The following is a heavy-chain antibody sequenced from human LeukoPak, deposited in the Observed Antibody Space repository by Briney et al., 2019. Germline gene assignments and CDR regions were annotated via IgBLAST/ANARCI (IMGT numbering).Heavy chain of an antibody. J-gene: IGHJ4*02. CDR1: GESFSGYS. CDR3: ARDTDSSGYLSFDY. Sequence: SETLSLTCAVYGESFSGYSWSWIRQPPGKGLEWIGEINHTGTTNYNPSLKSRVTISVDTSKNQFSLKLSSVTAADTAVYYCARDTDSSGYLSFDYWGQGTLVTVSS. D-gene: IGHD3-22*01. CDR2: INHTGTT. V-gene: IGHV4-34*01.